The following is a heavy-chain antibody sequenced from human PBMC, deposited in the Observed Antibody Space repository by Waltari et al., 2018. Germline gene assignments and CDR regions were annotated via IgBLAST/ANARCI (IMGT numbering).Heavy chain of an antibody. V-gene: IGHV4-30-4*08. Sequence: QVQLQESGPGLVKPSQTLSLTCTVSGGSISSGYYYWSWIRQPPGKCLEWIGDIYYSGSTYYNPSLKSRVTISVDTSKNQFSLKLSSVTAADTAVYYCARVDLLSNWFDPWGQGTLVTVSS. CDR1: GGSISSGYYY. CDR3: ARVDLLSNWFDP. CDR2: IYYSGST. J-gene: IGHJ5*02. D-gene: IGHD2-2*03.